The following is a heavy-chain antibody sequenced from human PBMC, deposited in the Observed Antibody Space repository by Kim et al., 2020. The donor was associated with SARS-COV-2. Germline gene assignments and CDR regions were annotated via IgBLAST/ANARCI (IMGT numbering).Heavy chain of an antibody. CDR3: TTTFDYYYYGMDV. Sequence: GGSLRLSCAASGFTFSGSAMHWVRQASGKGLEWVGRIRSKANSYATAYAASVKGRFTIARDDSKNTAYLQMNSLKTEDTAVYYCTTTFDYYYYGMDVWGQGTTVTVSS. CDR1: GFTFSGSA. CDR2: IRSKANSYAT. J-gene: IGHJ6*02. V-gene: IGHV3-73*01.